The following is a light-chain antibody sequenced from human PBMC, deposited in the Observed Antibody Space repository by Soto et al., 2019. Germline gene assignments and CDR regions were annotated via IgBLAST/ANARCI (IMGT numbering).Light chain of an antibody. CDR2: EVS. CDR1: SSDVGGYNY. Sequence: QSALTQPASVSGSPGQSITISCTGTSSDVGGYNYVSWYQQHPGKAPKLMIYEVSNRPSGVSDRFSGSKSGNTASLTISGLRAEDESDYYCSSYSGSDNFVVFGGGTKVTVL. J-gene: IGLJ3*02. CDR3: SSYSGSDNFVV. V-gene: IGLV2-14*01.